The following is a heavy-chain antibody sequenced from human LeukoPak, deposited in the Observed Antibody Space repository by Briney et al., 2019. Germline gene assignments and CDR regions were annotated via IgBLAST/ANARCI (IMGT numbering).Heavy chain of an antibody. V-gene: IGHV3-74*03. J-gene: IGHJ4*02. Sequence: GGSLRLSCVASGFTFSTYWMHWVRQAPGKGLLWVSRLSGDVSSTKYADALKGRFPISRDNDKNTPYLQIDSLRVEDTAVYYCARDPGGDNAYWGQGTLVTVSS. CDR3: ARDPGGDNAY. D-gene: IGHD4-17*01. CDR1: GFTFSTYW. CDR2: LSGDVSST.